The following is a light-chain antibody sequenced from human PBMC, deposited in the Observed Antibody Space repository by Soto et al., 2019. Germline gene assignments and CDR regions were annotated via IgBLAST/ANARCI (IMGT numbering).Light chain of an antibody. J-gene: IGKJ1*01. Sequence: DIQVTHSPSTLSASVGDRVTITCRASQPIRTWLAWYQEKPGKAPKLLIYDASSLEGGVPSRFSGSGSGTEFTLTISRLQPDDFATYCCYQYNYYRPTFGQGNKVDSK. CDR3: YQYNYYRPT. CDR1: QPIRTW. CDR2: DAS. V-gene: IGKV1-5*01.